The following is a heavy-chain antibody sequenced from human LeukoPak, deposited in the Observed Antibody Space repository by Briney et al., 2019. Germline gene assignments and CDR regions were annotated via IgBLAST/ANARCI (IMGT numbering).Heavy chain of an antibody. D-gene: IGHD2-2*01. V-gene: IGHV3-20*04. Sequence: PGGSLRLSCAASGFTFDDYGMSWVRQAPGKGLEWVSGINWNGGSTGYADSVKGRFTISRDNAKNSLYLQMNSLRAEDTAVYYCARNPPNRYCSSTSCCPFDYWGQGTLVTVSS. CDR1: GFTFDDYG. CDR3: ARNPPNRYCSSTSCCPFDY. J-gene: IGHJ4*02. CDR2: INWNGGST.